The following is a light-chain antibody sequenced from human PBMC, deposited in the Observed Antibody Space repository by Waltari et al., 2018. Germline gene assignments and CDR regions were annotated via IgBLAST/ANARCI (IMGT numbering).Light chain of an antibody. V-gene: IGKV3-15*01. CDR3: QQYNNWPY. J-gene: IGKJ4*01. Sequence: EIVMTQSPATLSVSPGERATLPCRASQSVSSNVAWYQQKPGQAPRLLIYGASTRATGIPARFSGSGSGTEFTLTISSLQSEDFAVYYCQQYNNWPYFGGGTKVEIK. CDR1: QSVSSN. CDR2: GAS.